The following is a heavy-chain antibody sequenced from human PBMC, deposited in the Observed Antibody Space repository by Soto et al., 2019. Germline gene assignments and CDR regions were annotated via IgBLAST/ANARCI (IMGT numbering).Heavy chain of an antibody. J-gene: IGHJ6*02. CDR3: ARDGRLGSSSPYYYYYGMDV. CDR2: IYTSGST. CDR1: CGSIISYY. D-gene: IGHD6-6*01. Sequence: PSETLSLTCTVSCGSIISYYWSWIRQPAGKGLEWIGRIYTSGSTNYNPPLKSRVTMSVDTSKNQFSLKLSSVTAADAAVYYCARDGRLGSSSPYYYYYGMDVWGQGTTVTVSS. V-gene: IGHV4-4*07.